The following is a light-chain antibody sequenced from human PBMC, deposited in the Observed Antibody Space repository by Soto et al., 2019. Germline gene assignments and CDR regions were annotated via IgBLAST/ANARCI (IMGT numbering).Light chain of an antibody. V-gene: IGKV1-5*01. CDR3: QQSLTMPIT. J-gene: IGKJ5*01. CDR2: SAS. Sequence: DIQMTQSPSTLSASVGDRVTITCRASQSISSWLAWYQQKPGQAPKLLIRSASTLQRGVPSRFSGSGSRTEFTLTIADLQPDDFGTYYCQQSLTMPITFGHGTRLEIK. CDR1: QSISSW.